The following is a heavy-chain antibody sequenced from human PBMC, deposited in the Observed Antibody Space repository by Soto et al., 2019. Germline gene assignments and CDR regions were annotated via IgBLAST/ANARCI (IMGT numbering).Heavy chain of an antibody. Sequence: PSETLSLTCAVYGGSFSGYYWSWIRQPPGKGLEWIGEINHSGSTNYNPSLKSRVTISVDTSKNQFSLKLSSVTAEDTAVYYCARGNQYYYGSGSYYNNWFDPWGKGTLVTVSS. V-gene: IGHV4-34*01. CDR1: GGSFSGYY. J-gene: IGHJ5*02. CDR2: INHSGST. CDR3: ARGNQYYYGSGSYYNNWFDP. D-gene: IGHD3-10*01.